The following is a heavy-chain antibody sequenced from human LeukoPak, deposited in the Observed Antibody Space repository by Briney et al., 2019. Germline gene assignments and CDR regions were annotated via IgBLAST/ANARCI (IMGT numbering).Heavy chain of an antibody. V-gene: IGHV3-30-3*01. Sequence: GGSLRLSCAASGFTFSSYAMHWVRQAPGKGLEWVAVISYDGSNKYYADSVKGRFTISRDNSKNTPYLQMNSLRAEDTAVYYCADGNYDSSGYYYVPPGYWGQGTLVTVSS. D-gene: IGHD3-22*01. J-gene: IGHJ4*02. CDR2: ISYDGSNK. CDR1: GFTFSSYA. CDR3: ADGNYDSSGYYYVPPGY.